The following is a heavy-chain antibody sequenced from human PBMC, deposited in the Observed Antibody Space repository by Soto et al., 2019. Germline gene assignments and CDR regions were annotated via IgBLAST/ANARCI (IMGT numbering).Heavy chain of an antibody. CDR2: INPNSGGT. D-gene: IGHD6-13*01. V-gene: IGHV1-2*02. Sequence: GASVKVSCKASGYTFTGYYMHWVRQAPGQGLEWMGWINPNSGGTNYAQKFQGRVTMTRDTSISTAYMELSRLRSDDTAVYYCARDGQDGTWWFDPWGQGTLVTVSS. J-gene: IGHJ5*02. CDR1: GYTFTGYY. CDR3: ARDGQDGTWWFDP.